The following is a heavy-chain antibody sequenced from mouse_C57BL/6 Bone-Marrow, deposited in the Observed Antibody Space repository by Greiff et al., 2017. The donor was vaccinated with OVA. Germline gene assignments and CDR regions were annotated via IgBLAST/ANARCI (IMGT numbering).Heavy chain of an antibody. D-gene: IGHD1-1*01. V-gene: IGHV5-12*01. CDR3: ARAYGSLDY. CDR2: ISNGGGST. Sequence: EVKVGESGGGLVQPGGSLKLSCAASGFTFSDYYMYWVRQTPEKRLEWVAYISNGGGSTYYPDTVKGRFTISRDNAKNTLYLQMSRLKSEDTAMYYCARAYGSLDYWGQGTTLTVSS. CDR1: GFTFSDYY. J-gene: IGHJ2*01.